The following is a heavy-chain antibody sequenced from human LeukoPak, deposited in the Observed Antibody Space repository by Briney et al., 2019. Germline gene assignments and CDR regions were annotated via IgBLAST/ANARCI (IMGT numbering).Heavy chain of an antibody. V-gene: IGHV4-31*03. D-gene: IGHD4-17*01. Sequence: PSETLSLTCSVSGGSITSAGHYWSWIRQFPGKGLEWIGYIYYTGSAYYNPSLKSRVSISIDTSKKQFTLNLNSVTAADTAVYFCARDKVTVTSNWFDPWGQGTQVTVSS. CDR3: ARDKVTVTSNWFDP. CDR1: GGSITSAGHY. CDR2: IYYTGSA. J-gene: IGHJ5*02.